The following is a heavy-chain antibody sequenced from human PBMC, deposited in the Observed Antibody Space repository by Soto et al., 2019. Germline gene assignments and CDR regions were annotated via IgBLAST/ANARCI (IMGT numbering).Heavy chain of an antibody. CDR3: ARCPQPPDTADPYAVDV. J-gene: IGHJ6*02. V-gene: IGHV1-69*18. CDR1: GGTFSRSG. D-gene: IGHD5-18*01. Sequence: QVQLVQSGTEVKRPGASVKVSCKASGGTFSRSGFHWVRQAPGQGLEWMGMIVPSVDTTNYAQKFQARVTISADQFTSTVYMELRSLRSEDTAVYYCARCPQPPDTADPYAVDVWGQGTRVIVSS. CDR2: IVPSVDTT.